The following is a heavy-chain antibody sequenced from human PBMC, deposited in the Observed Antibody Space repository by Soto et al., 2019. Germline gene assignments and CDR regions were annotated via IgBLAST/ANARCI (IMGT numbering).Heavy chain of an antibody. CDR3: ARDLAKGGGSAGFDY. J-gene: IGHJ4*02. V-gene: IGHV1-2*02. D-gene: IGHD2-15*01. CDR2: INPNSSGT. Sequence: QVQLVQSGAEVKKPGASVKVSCTASGYTFTGYYIHWVRQAPGQGLEWMGWINPNSSGTKYPQKFQGRVTMTRDTSIRTVYMSLTGLKSDDTAVYFCARDLAKGGGSAGFDYWGQGTLVAVSS. CDR1: GYTFTGYY.